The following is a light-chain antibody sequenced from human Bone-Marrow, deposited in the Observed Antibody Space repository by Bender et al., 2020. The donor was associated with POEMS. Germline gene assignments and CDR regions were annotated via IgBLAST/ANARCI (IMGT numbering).Light chain of an antibody. Sequence: QSALTQPHSVSGSPGQSVTISCTGTSSDVGNYNYVSWYQHDPGKVPKLIIYDVTKRPSGVPDRFSASKSGNTASLTISGLQDEDEADYYCCSYGGSNNLVFGGGTKLAVL. J-gene: IGLJ2*01. CDR1: SSDVGNYNY. CDR2: DVT. V-gene: IGLV2-11*01. CDR3: CSYGGSNNLV.